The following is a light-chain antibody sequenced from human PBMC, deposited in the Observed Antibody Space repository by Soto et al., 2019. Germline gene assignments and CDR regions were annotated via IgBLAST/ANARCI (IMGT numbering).Light chain of an antibody. V-gene: IGKV3-15*01. CDR3: QQYNNWPLIT. Sequence: EIVITQSQATLSVSPCERAALSSSASQSVTTNLAWYQQKPGQSPRLLIYGASTRATGIPARFSGSGSGTEFTLTISSLQSEDFVVYYCQQYNNWPLITFGQGTRLEIK. CDR2: GAS. CDR1: QSVTTN. J-gene: IGKJ5*01.